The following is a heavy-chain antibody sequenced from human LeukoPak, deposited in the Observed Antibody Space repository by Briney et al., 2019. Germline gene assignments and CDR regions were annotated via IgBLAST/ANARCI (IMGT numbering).Heavy chain of an antibody. CDR2: VYHTGST. J-gene: IGHJ4*02. CDR1: GYSISSGYY. V-gene: IGHV4-38-2*01. CDR3: ASHYYASSGSLFDS. D-gene: IGHD3-22*01. Sequence: PSETLSLTWAVSGYSISSGYYWVWIRPPPGKGLEWIGSVYHTGSTYYHPSLKSRVTISLDTSKNQFSLRLTSVTAADTALYYCASHYYASSGSLFDSWGRGSLVTVS.